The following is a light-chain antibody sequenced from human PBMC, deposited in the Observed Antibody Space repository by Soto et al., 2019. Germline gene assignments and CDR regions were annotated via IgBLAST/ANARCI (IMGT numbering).Light chain of an antibody. CDR2: GAS. V-gene: IGKV3-20*01. CDR3: QQYGTSPRT. J-gene: IGKJ1*01. CDR1: QTVLSN. Sequence: VLTQFPGSLSLYPGERATLSCRASQTVLSNLAWYQQKPGQAPRLLIYGASSRATGIPDRFSGSGSGTDFTLTISRLEPEDFAVYYCQQYGTSPRTFGQGTKVDIK.